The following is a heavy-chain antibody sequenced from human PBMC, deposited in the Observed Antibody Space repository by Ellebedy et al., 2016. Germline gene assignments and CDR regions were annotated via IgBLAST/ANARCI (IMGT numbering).Heavy chain of an antibody. D-gene: IGHD4-17*01. CDR1: GFTFSSYG. Sequence: GGSLRLXXAASGFTFSSYGMHWVRQAPGKGLEWVEVISYDGSNKYYADSVKGRFTISRDNSKNTLYLQMNSLRAEDTAVYYCAKDLVTTGGGGYYYYYGMDVWGQGTTVTVSS. CDR3: AKDLVTTGGGGYYYYYGMDV. V-gene: IGHV3-30*18. CDR2: ISYDGSNK. J-gene: IGHJ6*02.